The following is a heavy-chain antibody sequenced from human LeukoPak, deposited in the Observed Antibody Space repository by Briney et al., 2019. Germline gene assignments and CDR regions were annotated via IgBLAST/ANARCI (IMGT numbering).Heavy chain of an antibody. Sequence: GGSLRLSCPASVTVRSNYMSWVRQAPGKGLEWVSVIFSGGSTSYADSVKGRFTISRDNSKNTVYLQIDGLRTEDTGVYYCATNVVVVAATGVLDVWGQGTMVTVSS. D-gene: IGHD2-15*01. CDR1: VTVRSNY. CDR2: IFSGGST. V-gene: IGHV3-53*05. CDR3: ATNVVVVAATGVLDV. J-gene: IGHJ3*01.